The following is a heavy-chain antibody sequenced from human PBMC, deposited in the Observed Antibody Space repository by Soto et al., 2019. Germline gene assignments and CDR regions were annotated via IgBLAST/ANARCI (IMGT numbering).Heavy chain of an antibody. D-gene: IGHD3-10*01. CDR1: GGSISSYY. Sequence: SETLSLTCTVPGGSISSYYWSWIRQPPGKGLEWIGYIYYSGSTNYNPSLKSRVTISVDTSKNQFSLKLSSVTAADTAVYYCARSGVGNYYGSGSYPPGRYYYGMDVWGQGTTVTVSS. CDR2: IYYSGST. CDR3: ARSGVGNYYGSGSYPPGRYYYGMDV. J-gene: IGHJ6*02. V-gene: IGHV4-59*01.